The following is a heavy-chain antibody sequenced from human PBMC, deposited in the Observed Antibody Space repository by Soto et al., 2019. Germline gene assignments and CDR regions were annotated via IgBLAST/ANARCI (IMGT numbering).Heavy chain of an antibody. CDR1: GYTFTSYD. Sequence: ASVKVSCKASGYTFTSYDINWVRQATGQGLEWMGWMNPNSGNTGYAQKFQGRVTMTRNTSISTAYMELSSLRSEDTAVYYCARGLGYCSGGSCYWAQDFDYWGQGTLVTVSS. J-gene: IGHJ4*02. D-gene: IGHD2-15*01. V-gene: IGHV1-8*01. CDR3: ARGLGYCSGGSCYWAQDFDY. CDR2: MNPNSGNT.